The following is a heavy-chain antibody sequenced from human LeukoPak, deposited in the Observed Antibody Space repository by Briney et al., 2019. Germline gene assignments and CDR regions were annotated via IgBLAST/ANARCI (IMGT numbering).Heavy chain of an antibody. CDR1: GFTPRSHL. D-gene: IGHD4-11*01. CDR3: ARVPYSYNDYGNYGAFDI. J-gene: IGHJ3*02. CDR2: INQDGFGQ. V-gene: IGHV3-7*01. Sequence: RGALRVSCAASGFTPRSHLMTWVREAPGKGLERVANINQDGFGQDSADSVKGRVTISRDNAKNSVYLQMDSLRAEDTAVYFCARVPYSYNDYGNYGAFDIWGQGTMVTVSS.